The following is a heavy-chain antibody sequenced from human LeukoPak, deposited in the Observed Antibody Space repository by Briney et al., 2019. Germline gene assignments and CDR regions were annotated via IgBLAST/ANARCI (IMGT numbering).Heavy chain of an antibody. V-gene: IGHV1-8*01. CDR2: MNPNSGNT. CDR1: GHTFTSYD. Sequence: GASVKVSCKASGHTFTSYDINWVRQATGQGLEWMGWMNPNSGNTGYAQKFQGRVTMTRDTSISTAYMELSSLRFEDTAVYFCVRAMVRGVQGPWGQGTLVTVSS. CDR3: VRAMVRGVQGP. D-gene: IGHD3-10*01. J-gene: IGHJ5*02.